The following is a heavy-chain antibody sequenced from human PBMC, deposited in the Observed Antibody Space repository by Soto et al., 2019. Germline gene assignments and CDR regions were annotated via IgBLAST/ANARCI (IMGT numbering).Heavy chain of an antibody. CDR1: GCNISSYY. J-gene: IGHJ4*02. CDR2: IYYSGST. CDR3: ARGGYCSSTSCPIDY. Sequence: SETLSLTCTVSGCNISSYYWSWIRQPPGKGLEWIGYIYYSGSTNYNPSLKSRVTISVDTSKNQFSLKLSSVTAADTAVYYCARGGYCSSTSCPIDYWGQGTLVTVSS. D-gene: IGHD2-2*01. V-gene: IGHV4-59*12.